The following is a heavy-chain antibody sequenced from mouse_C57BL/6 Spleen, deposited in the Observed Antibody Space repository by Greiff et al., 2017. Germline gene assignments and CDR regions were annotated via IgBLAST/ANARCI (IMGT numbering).Heavy chain of an antibody. V-gene: IGHV5-12*01. CDR2: ICTGGGST. CDR1: GFTFSDYS. Sequence: EVMLVESGGGLVQPGGSLKLSCAASGFTFSDYSMYWVRQTPEKRLEWVAYICTGGGSTYYPDTVKGRFTFSRDNAKNTLYLKMRRQKSEDTAREDCARGGYYGWDYWGQGTTLTVSS. J-gene: IGHJ2*01. D-gene: IGHD1-1*01. CDR3: ARGGYYGWDY.